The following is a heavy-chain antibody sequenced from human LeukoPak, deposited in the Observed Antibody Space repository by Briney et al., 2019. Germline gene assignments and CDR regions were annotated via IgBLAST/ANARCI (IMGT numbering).Heavy chain of an antibody. CDR1: GFTFSSYS. D-gene: IGHD2-15*01. CDR3: ARGGGSSRRYFDY. V-gene: IGHV3-48*04. J-gene: IGHJ4*02. CDR2: ISSSSSTK. Sequence: PGGSLRLSCAASGFTFSSYSMNWVRQAPGKGLEWVSYISSSSSTKYYADSVKGRFTISRDNAKNSLYLQMNSLRTEDTAVYYCARGGGSSRRYFDYWGQGTLVTVSS.